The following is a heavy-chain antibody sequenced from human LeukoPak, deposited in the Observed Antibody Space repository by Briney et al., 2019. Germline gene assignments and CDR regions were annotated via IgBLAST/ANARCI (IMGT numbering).Heavy chain of an antibody. CDR1: GYTFTSYG. Sequence: ASVKVSCKASGYTFTSYGISWVRQAPGQGLGWMGWISAYSGNTNYAQKLQGRVTMTTDTSTSTAYMELRSLRSDDTAVYYCARGPGIVGATVYYYYYGMDVWGQGTTVTASS. CDR3: ARGPGIVGATVYYYYYGMDV. J-gene: IGHJ6*02. CDR2: ISAYSGNT. V-gene: IGHV1-18*01. D-gene: IGHD1-26*01.